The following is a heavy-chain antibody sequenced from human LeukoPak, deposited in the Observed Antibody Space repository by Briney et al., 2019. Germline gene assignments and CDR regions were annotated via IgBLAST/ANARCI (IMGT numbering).Heavy chain of an antibody. V-gene: IGHV3-7*04. Sequence: QTGGSLRLSCAASGFTFSSYWMSWVRQAPGKGLEWVANIKQDGSEKYYVDSVKGRFTISRDNAKNSLYLQMNSLRAEDTAVYYCARANSGSYEDYYYYYYMDVWGKGTTVTVSS. J-gene: IGHJ6*03. CDR3: ARANSGSYEDYYYYYYMDV. D-gene: IGHD1-26*01. CDR2: IKQDGSEK. CDR1: GFTFSSYW.